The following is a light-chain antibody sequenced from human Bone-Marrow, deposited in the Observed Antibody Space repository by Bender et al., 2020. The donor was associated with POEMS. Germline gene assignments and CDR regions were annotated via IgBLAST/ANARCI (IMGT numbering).Light chain of an antibody. CDR2: EGS. CDR3: QSYDNSLGGWV. Sequence: QSVLTQPASVSGSPGQSITISCTGTSSDVGTYSLVSWYQQYPGKAPKVMIYEGSKRPSGVSNRFSGSKSGTSASLAITGLQAEDEGDYYCQSYDNSLGGWVFGGGTKLTVL. J-gene: IGLJ3*02. V-gene: IGLV2-14*02. CDR1: SSDVGTYSL.